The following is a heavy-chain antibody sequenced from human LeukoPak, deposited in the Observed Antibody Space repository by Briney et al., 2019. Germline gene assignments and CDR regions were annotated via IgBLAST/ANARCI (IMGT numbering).Heavy chain of an antibody. D-gene: IGHD5-24*01. CDR1: GYTFSTYG. Sequence: ASVKVSCKASGYTFSTYGINWVRQAPGQGLEWIGWISAYSGNKKYGQRFQDRLNMTTDASTSTSYMELRSLGSDDTAVYYCARDVGSGDGHNLDSWGHGTLVTVSS. CDR3: ARDVGSGDGHNLDS. CDR2: ISAYSGNK. V-gene: IGHV1-18*01. J-gene: IGHJ5*01.